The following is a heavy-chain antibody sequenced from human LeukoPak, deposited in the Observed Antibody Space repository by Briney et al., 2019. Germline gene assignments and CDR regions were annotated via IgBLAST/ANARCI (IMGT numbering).Heavy chain of an antibody. D-gene: IGHD3-16*01. J-gene: IGHJ4*02. Sequence: GGSLRLSCAASGFTFSSYAMSWVRQAPGKGLEGVSAISGSGGSTYYADSGKGRFTISRDNSKNTLYLQMNSLRAEDTAVYYCAKDFEGAFDYWGQGTLVTVSS. CDR2: ISGSGGST. V-gene: IGHV3-23*01. CDR3: AKDFEGAFDY. CDR1: GFTFSSYA.